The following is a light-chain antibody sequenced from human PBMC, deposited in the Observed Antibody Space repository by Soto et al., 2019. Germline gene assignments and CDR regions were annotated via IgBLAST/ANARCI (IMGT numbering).Light chain of an antibody. CDR2: KAS. V-gene: IGKV1-5*03. Sequence: VGDRVTITCRASQSVSSWLAWYQQKPGKAPKLLIYKASSLESGVPSRFSGSGSGTEFTLTISSLQPDDFATYYCQQYNSYPITFGQGTRLEIK. CDR1: QSVSSW. J-gene: IGKJ5*01. CDR3: QQYNSYPIT.